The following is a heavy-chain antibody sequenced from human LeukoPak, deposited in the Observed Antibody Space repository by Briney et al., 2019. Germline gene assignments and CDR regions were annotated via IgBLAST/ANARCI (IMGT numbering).Heavy chain of an antibody. J-gene: IGHJ4*02. Sequence: ASVKVSCKASGYTFTGYYMHWVRQAPGQGLEWMGWINPNSGGTNYAQKFQGRVTMTRDTSISTAYMELSRLRSDDTAVYYCTTDAKLRYFDWLPYYFDYWGQGTLVTVSS. CDR1: GYTFTGYY. CDR3: TTDAKLRYFDWLPYYFDY. V-gene: IGHV1-2*02. D-gene: IGHD3-9*01. CDR2: INPNSGGT.